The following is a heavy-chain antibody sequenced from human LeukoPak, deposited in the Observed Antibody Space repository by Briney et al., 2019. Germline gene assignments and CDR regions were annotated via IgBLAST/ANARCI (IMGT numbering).Heavy chain of an antibody. Sequence: PSETLSLTCTVSGGSISSSSYYWGWIRQPPGKGLEWIGSIYYSGSTYYNPSLKSRVTISVDTSKNQFSLKLSSVTAADTAVYYCARLEVDYGQPPFDYWGQGTLVTVSS. V-gene: IGHV4-39*07. J-gene: IGHJ4*02. CDR2: IYYSGST. CDR3: ARLEVDYGQPPFDY. D-gene: IGHD4-17*01. CDR1: GGSISSSSYY.